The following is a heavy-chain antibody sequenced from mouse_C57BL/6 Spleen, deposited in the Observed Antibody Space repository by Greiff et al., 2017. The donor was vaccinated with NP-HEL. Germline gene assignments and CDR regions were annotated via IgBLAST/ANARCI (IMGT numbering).Heavy chain of an antibody. CDR2: IYPGSGST. Sequence: VQLQQPGAELVKPGASVKMSCKASGYTFTSYWITWVKQRPGQGLEWIGDIYPGSGSTNYNEKFKSKATLTVDTSSSTAYMQLSSLTSEDSAVYYCARGYYCSSSYAMDYWGQGTSVTVSS. D-gene: IGHD1-1*01. V-gene: IGHV1-55*01. J-gene: IGHJ4*01. CDR1: GYTFTSYW. CDR3: ARGYYCSSSYAMDY.